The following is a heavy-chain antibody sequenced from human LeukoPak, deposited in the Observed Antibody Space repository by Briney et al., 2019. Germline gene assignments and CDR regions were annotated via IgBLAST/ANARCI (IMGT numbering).Heavy chain of an antibody. Sequence: GGSLRLSCVASGFTLSNYWMHWVRQAPGKGLVWVSRINSDGSFTSCADSVKGRFTISRDNAKNTLYLQMISLRGDDTAVYYCARSDWFDSWGQGTLVTVSS. CDR3: ARSDWFDS. CDR2: INSDGSFT. V-gene: IGHV3-74*01. CDR1: GFTLSNYW. J-gene: IGHJ5*01.